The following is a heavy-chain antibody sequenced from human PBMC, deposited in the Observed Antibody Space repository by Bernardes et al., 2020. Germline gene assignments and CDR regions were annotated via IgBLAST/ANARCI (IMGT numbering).Heavy chain of an antibody. CDR1: GGSISSSSYY. J-gene: IGHJ4*02. CDR3: ARHWRAGTNDIVVVPAADY. V-gene: IGHV4-39*01. CDR2: IYYSGST. D-gene: IGHD2-2*01. Sequence: SETLSLTCTVSGGSISSSSYYWGWIRQPPGKGLEWIGSIYYSGSTYYNPSLKSRVTISVDTSKNQFSLKLSSVTAADTAVYYCARHWRAGTNDIVVVPAADYWGQGTLVTVSS.